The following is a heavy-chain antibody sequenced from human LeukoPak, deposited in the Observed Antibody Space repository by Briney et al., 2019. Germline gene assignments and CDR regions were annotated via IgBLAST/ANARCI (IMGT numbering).Heavy chain of an antibody. CDR3: ARDHLPPSEQWLVV. D-gene: IGHD6-19*01. V-gene: IGHV3-30*01. CDR2: ISYDGSNK. Sequence: GRSLRLSCAASGFTFSSYAMHWVRQAPGKGLEWVAVISYDGSNKYYADSVKGRFTISRDNSKNTLYLQMNSLRAEDTAAYYCARDHLPPSEQWLVVWGQGTLVTVSS. J-gene: IGHJ4*02. CDR1: GFTFSSYA.